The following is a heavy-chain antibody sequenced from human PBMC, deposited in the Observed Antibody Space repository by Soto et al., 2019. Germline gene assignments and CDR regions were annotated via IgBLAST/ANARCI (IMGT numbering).Heavy chain of an antibody. CDR1: GLTFTNSA. D-gene: IGHD6-13*01. V-gene: IGHV3-23*01. Sequence: GGSLRLSCAASGLTFTNSAMSWVRQAPGKGLEWVSAISGSGDRTSYVDSVKGRFTISRDDSTNTLYLQMSSLRAEDTAVYYCAKAFGYSSTRFARNWFDPWGQGTLVTVSS. CDR3: AKAFGYSSTRFARNWFDP. CDR2: ISGSGDRT. J-gene: IGHJ5*02.